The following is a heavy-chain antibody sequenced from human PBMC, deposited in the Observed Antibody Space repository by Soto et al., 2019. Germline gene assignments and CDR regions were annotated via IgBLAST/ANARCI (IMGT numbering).Heavy chain of an antibody. CDR2: ISYDGSNK. V-gene: IGHV3-30-3*01. J-gene: IGHJ1*01. Sequence: GGSLRLSCAASGFTFSSYAMHWVRQAPGKGLEWVAVISYDGSNKYYADSVKGRFTISRDNSKNTLYLQMNSLRAEDTAVYYCARDRDYYDRSVLPHWGQGTLVTVSS. D-gene: IGHD3-22*01. CDR3: ARDRDYYDRSVLPH. CDR1: GFTFSSYA.